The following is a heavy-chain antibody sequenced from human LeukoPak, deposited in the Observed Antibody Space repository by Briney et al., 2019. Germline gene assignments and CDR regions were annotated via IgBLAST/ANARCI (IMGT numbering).Heavy chain of an antibody. CDR2: ISYDGSNK. J-gene: IGHJ4*02. CDR1: GFAFSSYA. V-gene: IGHV3-30*01. D-gene: IGHD1-26*01. CDR3: ASETGGSFPGSLGY. Sequence: GGSLRLSCAASGFAFSSYAMHWVRQAPGKGLEWVAVISYDGSNKYYADSVKGRFTISRDNSKNTLYLQMNSLRAEDTAVYYCASETGGSFPGSLGYWGQGTLVTVSS.